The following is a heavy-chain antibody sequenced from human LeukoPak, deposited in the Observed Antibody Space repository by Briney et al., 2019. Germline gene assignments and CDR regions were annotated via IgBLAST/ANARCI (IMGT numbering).Heavy chain of an antibody. CDR3: AKDDRPGNWFDP. Sequence: GGSLRLSCAASGFTFDDYAMHWVGQAPGKGLEWVSLISGDGGSTYYADSVKGRFTISSDNSKNSLYLQMNSLRTEDTALYYCAKDDRPGNWFDPWGQGTLVTVSS. J-gene: IGHJ5*02. V-gene: IGHV3-43*02. CDR2: ISGDGGST. CDR1: GFTFDDYA.